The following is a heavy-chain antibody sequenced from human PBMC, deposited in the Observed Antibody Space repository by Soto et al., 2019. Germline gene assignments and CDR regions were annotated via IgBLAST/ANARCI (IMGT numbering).Heavy chain of an antibody. CDR3: TRSYYDSTGLAVDP. CDR1: GASVSHGY. CDR2: MYLGGSF. Sequence: QMQLQASGPGLVKPSETLSLTCNVSGASVSHGYWSWIRQPPGKALEWIGFMYLGGSFNYNPSLTSRATISVETFKNQFSMKLTSVSAADAAVYYCTRSYYDSTGLAVDPWGQGTLVTVSS. D-gene: IGHD3-22*01. J-gene: IGHJ5*02. V-gene: IGHV4-59*02.